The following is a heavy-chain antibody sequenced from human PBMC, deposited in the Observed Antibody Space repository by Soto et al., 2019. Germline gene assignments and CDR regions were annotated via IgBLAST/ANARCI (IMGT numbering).Heavy chain of an antibody. CDR1: GGSISSYY. D-gene: IGHD3-22*01. V-gene: IGHV4-59*01. CDR3: GGKNYDSSGYFDY. Sequence: PSETLSLTCTVSGGSISSYYWSWIRQPPGKGLEWIGYMYYIGSTNYNPSLKSRVTISVDTSKNQFSLKLSSVTAADTAVYYCGGKNYDSSGYFDYWGQGTLVTVSS. CDR2: MYYIGST. J-gene: IGHJ4*02.